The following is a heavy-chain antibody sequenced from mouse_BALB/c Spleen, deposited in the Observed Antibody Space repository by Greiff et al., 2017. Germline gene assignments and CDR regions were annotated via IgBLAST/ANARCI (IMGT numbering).Heavy chain of an antibody. V-gene: IGHV5-17*02. Sequence: EVKVVESGGGLVQPGGSRKLSCAASGFTFSSFGMHWVRQAPEKGLEWVAYISSGSSTIYYADTVKGRFTISRDNPKNTLFLQMTSLRSEDTAMYYCARGRGTTNFDYWGQGTTLTVSS. D-gene: IGHD2-14*01. J-gene: IGHJ2*01. CDR2: ISSGSSTI. CDR3: ARGRGTTNFDY. CDR1: GFTFSSFG.